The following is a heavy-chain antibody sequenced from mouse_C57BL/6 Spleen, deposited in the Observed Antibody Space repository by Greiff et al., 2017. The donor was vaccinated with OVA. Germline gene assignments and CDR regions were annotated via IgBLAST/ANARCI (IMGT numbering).Heavy chain of an antibody. Sequence: QVQLQQPGAELVRPGSSVKLSCKASGYTFTSYWMHWVKQRPIQGLEWIGNIDPSDSETHYNQKFKDKATLTVDKSSSTAYMQLSSLTSEDSAVYYCARDYSNYAWFAYWGQGTLVTVSA. CDR1: GYTFTSYW. J-gene: IGHJ3*01. V-gene: IGHV1-52*01. CDR3: ARDYSNYAWFAY. CDR2: IDPSDSET. D-gene: IGHD2-5*01.